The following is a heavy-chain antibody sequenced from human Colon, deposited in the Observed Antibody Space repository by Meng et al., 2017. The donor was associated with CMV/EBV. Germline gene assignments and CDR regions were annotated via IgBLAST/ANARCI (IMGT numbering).Heavy chain of an antibody. Sequence: GESLRLSCAASGFTFSTYSMNWVRQAPGKGLEWVSYISSSSSPIYYADSVRGRFTISRDNAKKSLYLQMNSLRAEDSAVYYCARDRYSSSSYFDYWGQGTLVTVSS. CDR2: ISSSSSPI. V-gene: IGHV3-48*04. CDR1: GFTFSTYS. CDR3: ARDRYSSSSYFDY. D-gene: IGHD6-6*01. J-gene: IGHJ4*02.